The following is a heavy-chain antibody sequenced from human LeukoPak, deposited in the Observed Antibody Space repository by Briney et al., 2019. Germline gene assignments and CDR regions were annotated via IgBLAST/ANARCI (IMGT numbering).Heavy chain of an antibody. D-gene: IGHD1-26*01. Sequence: GESLKISCKGSGYSFTSYWIGWVRQMPGKGLEWMGIIYPCDSDTRYSPSFQGQVTTSADKSISTAYLQWSSLKASDTAMYYCARPAYLSEGAVANASDFDYWGQGTLVTISS. V-gene: IGHV5-51*01. CDR1: GYSFTSYW. J-gene: IGHJ4*02. CDR3: ARPAYLSEGAVANASDFDY. CDR2: IYPCDSDT.